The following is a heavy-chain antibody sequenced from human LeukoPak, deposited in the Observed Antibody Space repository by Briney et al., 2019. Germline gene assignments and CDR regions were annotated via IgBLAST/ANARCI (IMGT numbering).Heavy chain of an antibody. CDR3: ATYPPYFDY. V-gene: IGHV3-66*02. CDR2: IYTGGST. Sequence: QPGGSLRLSCAASGFTVSRHYMSWVRQAPGKGLEWVSVIYTGGSTYYADSVKGRFTISRDNSKNTLYLQMGSLRAEDMAVYYCATYPPYFDYWGQGTLVTVSS. J-gene: IGHJ4*02. CDR1: GFTVSRHY. D-gene: IGHD2-2*01.